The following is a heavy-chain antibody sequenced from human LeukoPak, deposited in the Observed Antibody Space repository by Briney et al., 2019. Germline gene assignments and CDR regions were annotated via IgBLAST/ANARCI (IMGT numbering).Heavy chain of an antibody. D-gene: IGHD2-2*01. CDR1: GFTVSTNY. Sequence: PGVSLRLSCAASGFTVSTNYMIWVRQAPGKGPEWISILYRGGDTYYADFVEGRFTISRDNSKNTLYLQMDRLRAVDTAVYYCARDKRYCSRGRCWGVQFGPCGEGTLVTASS. V-gene: IGHV3-66*01. J-gene: IGHJ5*02. CDR3: ARDKRYCSRGRCWGVQFGP. CDR2: LYRGGDT.